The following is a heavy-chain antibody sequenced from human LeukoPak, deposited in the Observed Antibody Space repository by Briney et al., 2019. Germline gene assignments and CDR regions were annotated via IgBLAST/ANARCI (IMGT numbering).Heavy chain of an antibody. CDR2: ISYDGSNK. CDR3: AKDLANDAFDY. CDR1: GFTFSNAW. Sequence: GGSLRLSCAASGFTFSNAWMSWVRQAPGKGLEWVAVISYDGSNKYYADSVKGRFTISRDNSKNTLYLQMNSLRAEDTAVYYCAKDLANDAFDYWGQGTLVTVSS. V-gene: IGHV3-30*18. D-gene: IGHD1-1*01. J-gene: IGHJ4*02.